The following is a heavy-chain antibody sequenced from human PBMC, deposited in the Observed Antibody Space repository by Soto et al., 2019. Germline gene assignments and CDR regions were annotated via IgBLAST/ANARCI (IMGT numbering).Heavy chain of an antibody. J-gene: IGHJ6*02. Sequence: GESLKISCKGSGYSFTSYWIGWVRQMPGKGLEWMGIISPGDSDTRYSPSFQGQVTISADKSISTAYLQWSSLKASDTAMYYCATSPNHGYDILTGYSLHYYYGMDVWGQGTTVTVSS. CDR1: GYSFTSYW. CDR2: ISPGDSDT. V-gene: IGHV5-51*01. CDR3: ATSPNHGYDILTGYSLHYYYGMDV. D-gene: IGHD3-9*01.